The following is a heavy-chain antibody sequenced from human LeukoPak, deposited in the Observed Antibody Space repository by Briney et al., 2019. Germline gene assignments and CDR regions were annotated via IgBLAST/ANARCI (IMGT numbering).Heavy chain of an antibody. V-gene: IGHV3-74*01. D-gene: IGHD3-22*01. J-gene: IGHJ4*02. CDR1: GFTLSTYA. CDR2: INIDGSST. Sequence: GGSLRLSCSASGFTLSTYAMHWVRQAPGKGLVWVSLINIDGSSTTYADSVKGRFTISRDNAKNTLYLQMNSLRAEDTAVYYCARTSYDSSDYYDHWGQGTLVTVSS. CDR3: ARTSYDSSDYYDH.